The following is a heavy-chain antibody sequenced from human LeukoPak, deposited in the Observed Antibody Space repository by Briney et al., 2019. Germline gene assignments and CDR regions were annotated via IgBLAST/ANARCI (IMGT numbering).Heavy chain of an antibody. D-gene: IGHD6-19*01. V-gene: IGHV3-30*02. CDR3: AKDFSGWCEGGHYYYYYMDV. Sequence: GGSLRLSCAASGFTFSSYGMHWVRQAPGKGLEWVAFIRYDGNDKYYADSVKGRFTISRDKSKNTLYLQMNSLRAEDTAVYYCAKDFSGWCEGGHYYYYYMDVWGKGTTVTISS. CDR1: GFTFSSYG. CDR2: IRYDGNDK. J-gene: IGHJ6*03.